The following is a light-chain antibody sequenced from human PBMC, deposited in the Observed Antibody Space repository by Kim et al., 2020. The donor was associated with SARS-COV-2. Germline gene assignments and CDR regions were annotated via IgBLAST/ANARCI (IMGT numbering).Light chain of an antibody. CDR1: QSVSSY. V-gene: IGKV3-11*01. J-gene: IGKJ4*01. CDR3: QQRGNWPLT. Sequence: LAQGERATRSCRASQSVSSYLAWYQQKPGQAPRLLIYDASNRATGIPARFSGSGSGTDFTLTIGSLEPEDFAVYYCQQRGNWPLTFGGGTKVDIK. CDR2: DAS.